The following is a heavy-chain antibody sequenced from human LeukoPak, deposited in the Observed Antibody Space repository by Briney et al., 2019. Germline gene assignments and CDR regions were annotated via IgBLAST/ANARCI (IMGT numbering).Heavy chain of an antibody. CDR2: VWYDGSNI. CDR3: ARGGYSGTYYFDY. J-gene: IGHJ4*02. V-gene: IGHV3-33*01. Sequence: GGSLRLSCAASGFTFSTYGMYWVRQAPGKGLEWVAVVWYDGSNIHYVDSVKGRFTISRDNSKSTLYLQMNSLTAEDAAVYYCARGGYSGTYYFDYWGQGTLVTVSS. CDR1: GFTFSTYG. D-gene: IGHD1-26*01.